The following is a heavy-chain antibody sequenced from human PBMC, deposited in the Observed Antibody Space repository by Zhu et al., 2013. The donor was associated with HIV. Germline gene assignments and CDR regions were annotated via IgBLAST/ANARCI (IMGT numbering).Heavy chain of an antibody. V-gene: IGHV1-3*01. D-gene: IGHD3-22*01. Sequence: QVQFVQSGAEVKKPGASVKVSCKASGYTFTSYAMHWVRQAPGQRLEWMGWINADNGNTKYSQKFQDRVTITRDTSASTAYMELSSLRSEDTAVYYCARAGGGLVTTYYFVLLGPGNRGHRLL. CDR3: ARAGGGLVTTYYFVL. CDR2: INADNGNT. CDR1: GYTFTSYA. J-gene: IGHJ4*02.